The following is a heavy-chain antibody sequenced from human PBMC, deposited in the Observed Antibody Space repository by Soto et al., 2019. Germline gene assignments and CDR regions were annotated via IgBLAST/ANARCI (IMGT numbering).Heavy chain of an antibody. CDR3: VKDYSHASGNYNSGSYSSPCEY. CDR2: ITGSGDRT. Sequence: EVQLLESGGGLVQPGGSLRLSCATSGFTFDTYAMSWVRQAPGKGLEWVSCITGSGDRTRYADSIKGRFTISRDNSKNTLYLQMNSLRGEDTAIYYCVKDYSHASGNYNSGSYSSPCEYWGQGTLVTVSS. J-gene: IGHJ4*02. D-gene: IGHD3-10*01. CDR1: GFTFDTYA. V-gene: IGHV3-23*01.